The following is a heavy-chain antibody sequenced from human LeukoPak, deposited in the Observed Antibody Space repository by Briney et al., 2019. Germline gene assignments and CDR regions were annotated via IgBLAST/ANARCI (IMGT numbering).Heavy chain of an antibody. J-gene: IGHJ2*01. CDR1: GFTFSSYG. D-gene: IGHD1-1*01. V-gene: IGHV3-30*03. CDR3: ARASTDGYFDL. CDR2: ISHDGSNK. Sequence: GGSLRLSCAASGFTFSSYGIHWVRQAPGKGLEWVAVISHDGSNKYYIDSVKGRFTISRDNSKNTLYLQMNSLRAEDTAVYYCARASTDGYFDLWGRGTLVTVSS.